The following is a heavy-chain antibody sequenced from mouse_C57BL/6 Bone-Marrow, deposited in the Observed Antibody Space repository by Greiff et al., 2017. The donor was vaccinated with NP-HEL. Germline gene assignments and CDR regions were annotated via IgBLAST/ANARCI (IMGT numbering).Heavy chain of an antibody. CDR3: TTPYGNYDYAMDY. V-gene: IGHV14-1*01. J-gene: IGHJ4*01. CDR1: GFNIKDYY. CDR2: IDPEDGDT. D-gene: IGHD2-1*01. Sequence: VQLQQPGAELVRPGASVKLSCTASGFNIKDYYMHWVKQRPEQGLEWIGRIDPEDGDTEYAPKFQGKATMTADTSSNTAYLQLSSLTSEDTAVYYCTTPYGNYDYAMDYWGQGTSVTVSS.